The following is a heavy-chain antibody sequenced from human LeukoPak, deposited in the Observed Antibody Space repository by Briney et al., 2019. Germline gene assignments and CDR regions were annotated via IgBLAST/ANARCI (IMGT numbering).Heavy chain of an antibody. Sequence: PGRSLRLSCAASGFTFSSYAMHWVRQAPGKGLEWVAVISYDGSNKYYADSVKGRFTISRDNSKNTLYLQMNSLRAEDTAVYYCARSTDDYWGQGTLVTVSS. CDR2: ISYDGSNK. CDR1: GFTFSSYA. D-gene: IGHD4-11*01. V-gene: IGHV3-30-3*01. J-gene: IGHJ4*02. CDR3: ARSTDDY.